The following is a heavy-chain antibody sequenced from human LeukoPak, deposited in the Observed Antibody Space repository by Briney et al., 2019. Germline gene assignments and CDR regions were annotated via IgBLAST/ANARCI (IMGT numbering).Heavy chain of an antibody. CDR3: AKIVGAPTGFDY. CDR1: GFTFSNYA. J-gene: IGHJ4*02. CDR2: ISGSGSST. Sequence: PGGSLRLSCAASGFTFSNYAMSWVRQAPGMGLEWVSSISGSGSSTNYADSVKGRFTVSRDNSKNTLYVQMNSLRADDTAIYYCAKIVGAPTGFDYWGQGTLVTVSS. V-gene: IGHV3-23*01. D-gene: IGHD1-26*01.